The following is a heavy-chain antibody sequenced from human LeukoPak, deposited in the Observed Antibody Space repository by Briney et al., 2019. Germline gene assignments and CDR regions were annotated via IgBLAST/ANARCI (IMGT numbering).Heavy chain of an antibody. Sequence: VASVKVSCKASGGVFTTYAVSWVRQAPGQGLEWMGSIIPFLGTTNYAQKFQGRVTITADEPTRTAYMELTYVRSDDTAVYYCTIIPNVILFTHYFEYWGQETLVTVSS. D-gene: IGHD2-21*01. CDR2: IIPFLGTT. CDR3: TIIPNVILFTHYFEY. CDR1: GGVFTTYA. J-gene: IGHJ4*02. V-gene: IGHV1-69*11.